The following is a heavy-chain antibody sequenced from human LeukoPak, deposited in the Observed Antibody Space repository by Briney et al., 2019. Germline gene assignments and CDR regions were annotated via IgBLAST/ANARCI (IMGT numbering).Heavy chain of an antibody. J-gene: IGHJ5*02. D-gene: IGHD3-16*01. Sequence: ASVTVSCTASGYTFTGYYMHWVRQAPGQGLEGMAWINPNNGGKNYPHMFQGRVTMTRDTSISTAYMELSRLRSDDTAVYYCASLLWGVTWGQGTLVTVSS. CDR2: INPNNGGK. CDR3: ASLLWGVT. CDR1: GYTFTGYY. V-gene: IGHV1-2*02.